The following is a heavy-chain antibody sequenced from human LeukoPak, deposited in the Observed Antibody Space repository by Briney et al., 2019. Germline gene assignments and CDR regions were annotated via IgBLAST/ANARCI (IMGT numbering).Heavy chain of an antibody. CDR3: ARQIGYCSDGNCYFDY. J-gene: IGHJ4*02. Sequence: GGSLRLSCATSGFTFSNYALAWVRQAPGEGLEWVSSISTGGASTYSADSVKGRFTTSRDKSKKTLFLQINSLRAEDTAVYHCARQIGYCSDGNCYFDYWGQGTLVTVSS. CDR1: GFTFSNYA. D-gene: IGHD2-15*01. CDR2: ISTGGAST. V-gene: IGHV3-23*01.